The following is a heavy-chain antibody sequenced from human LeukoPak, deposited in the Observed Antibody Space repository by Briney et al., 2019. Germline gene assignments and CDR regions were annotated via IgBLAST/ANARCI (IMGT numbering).Heavy chain of an antibody. D-gene: IGHD3-3*01. J-gene: IGHJ3*02. CDR1: GDSIPSGTYY. CDR3: ARRVTIFGVVGTFDI. V-gene: IGHV4-61*02. CDR2: ISNSGISS. Sequence: PSETLSLTCPVSGDSIPSGTYYWSWIRQPAGNRLEWIGRISNSGISSNYNPSLKSRVTISIDTSKKQIFLELRSVTAADTAVYYCARRVTIFGVVGTFDIWGQGTTVTVSS.